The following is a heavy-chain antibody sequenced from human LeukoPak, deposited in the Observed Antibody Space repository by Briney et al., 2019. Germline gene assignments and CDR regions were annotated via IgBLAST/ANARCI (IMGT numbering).Heavy chain of an antibody. D-gene: IGHD3-16*01. J-gene: IGHJ3*02. CDR2: ISGSGSTM. CDR3: ARDRLGGHDASDI. Sequence: GGSLRLSCAASGFTFSDYYMSWIRQAPGKGLEWVSYISGSGSTMYYADSVKGRFTISRDNAKNSLYLQVNSLRAEDTAVYFCARDRLGGHDASDIWGQGTTVTVSS. CDR1: GFTFSDYY. V-gene: IGHV3-11*01.